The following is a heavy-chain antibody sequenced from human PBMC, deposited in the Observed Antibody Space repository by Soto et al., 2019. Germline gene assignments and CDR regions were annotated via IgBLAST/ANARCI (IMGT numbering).Heavy chain of an antibody. CDR3: ARGLHSLFDY. CDR1: GFTFSNYG. J-gene: IGHJ4*02. V-gene: IGHV3-33*01. Sequence: GGSLRLSCAASGFTFSNYGMHWVRQAPGKGLEWVAVIWYDGNNKYYAGSVKGRFTISRDNSNNTLYVQMTSLRAEDTAVYYCARGLHSLFDYWGQGTLVTVSS. CDR2: IWYDGNNK. D-gene: IGHD2-21*01.